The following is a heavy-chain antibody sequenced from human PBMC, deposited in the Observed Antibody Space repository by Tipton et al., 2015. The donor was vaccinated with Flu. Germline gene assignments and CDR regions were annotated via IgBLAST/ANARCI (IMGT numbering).Heavy chain of an antibody. CDR2: IYYNGNT. CDR3: ARLGLGAFDF. J-gene: IGHJ3*01. D-gene: IGHD1-26*01. V-gene: IGHV4-61*01. Sequence: TLSLTCTVSGASVSGSSYYWSWIRQPPGKGLEWIGYIYYNGNTNINPSLESRVSISVDTSKSQFSLKVTSVTAADTAVYYCARLGLGAFDFWGQGTMVTVSS. CDR1: GASVSGSSYY.